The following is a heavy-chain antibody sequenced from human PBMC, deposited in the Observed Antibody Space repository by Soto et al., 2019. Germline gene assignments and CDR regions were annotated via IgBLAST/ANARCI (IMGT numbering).Heavy chain of an antibody. D-gene: IGHD4-17*01. CDR1: GFTFSSYG. J-gene: IGHJ3*02. Sequence: PGGSLRLSCAASGFTFSSYGMHWVRQAPGKGLEWVAVIWYDGSNKYYADSVKGRFTISRDNSKNTLYLQMNSLRAEDTAVYYCARDRSYGGNRGAFDIWGQGTMVTVSS. V-gene: IGHV3-33*01. CDR3: ARDRSYGGNRGAFDI. CDR2: IWYDGSNK.